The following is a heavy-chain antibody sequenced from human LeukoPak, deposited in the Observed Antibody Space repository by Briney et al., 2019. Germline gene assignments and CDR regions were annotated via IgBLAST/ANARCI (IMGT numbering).Heavy chain of an antibody. D-gene: IGHD3-9*01. CDR2: ISAYNGNT. CDR1: GYTFTSYG. Sequence: GASVKVSCKASGYTFTSYGISWVRQAPGQGLEWMGWISAYNGNTNYAQKLQVRVTMTTYTSTTTAYMELRSLRSDDTAVYYCARDLSDYDILTGYYNSLESDYWGQGTLVTVSS. CDR3: ARDLSDYDILTGYYNSLESDY. J-gene: IGHJ4*02. V-gene: IGHV1-18*01.